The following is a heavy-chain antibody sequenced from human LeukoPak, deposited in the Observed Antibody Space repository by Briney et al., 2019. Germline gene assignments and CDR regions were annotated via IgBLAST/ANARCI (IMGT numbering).Heavy chain of an antibody. V-gene: IGHV3-48*01. CDR1: GFTFSSYS. Sequence: GGSLRLSCAGSGFTFSSYSMNWVRQAPGKGLEWVSYISSSSTTIYYADSVKGRFTISRDNAKNSLYLQMDSLRAEDTALYYCARDRCSGGRCYSLSVGYMDVWGKGTTVTVSS. J-gene: IGHJ6*03. CDR2: ISSSSTTI. CDR3: ARDRCSGGRCYSLSVGYMDV. D-gene: IGHD2-15*01.